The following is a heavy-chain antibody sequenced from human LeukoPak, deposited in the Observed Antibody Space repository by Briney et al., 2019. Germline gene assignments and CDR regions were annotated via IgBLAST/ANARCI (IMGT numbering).Heavy chain of an antibody. CDR2: INPSDGST. Sequence: ASVKVSCKASGYTFTSYYMHWVRLAPGQGLEWMGVINPSDGSTTYAQKFQGRVTVTRDTSTSTVYMELSSLRSEDTAVYYCARAWRYTDWFDPWGQGTLVTVSS. CDR3: ARAWRYTDWFDP. D-gene: IGHD1-14*01. V-gene: IGHV1-46*01. CDR1: GYTFTSYY. J-gene: IGHJ5*02.